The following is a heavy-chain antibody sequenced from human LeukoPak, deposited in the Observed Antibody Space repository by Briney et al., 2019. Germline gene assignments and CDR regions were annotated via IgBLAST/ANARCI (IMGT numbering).Heavy chain of an antibody. J-gene: IGHJ4*02. CDR2: IKQDGSEK. D-gene: IGHD6-13*01. CDR3: ARIPSSWSYFDY. Sequence: GGSLRLSCAASGFTFSSYWMSWVRQAPGKGLEWVANIKQDGSEKYYVDSVKGRFTISRDNAKNSLYLQMNSLGAEDTAVYYCARIPSSWSYFDYWGQGTLVTVAS. V-gene: IGHV3-7*03. CDR1: GFTFSSYW.